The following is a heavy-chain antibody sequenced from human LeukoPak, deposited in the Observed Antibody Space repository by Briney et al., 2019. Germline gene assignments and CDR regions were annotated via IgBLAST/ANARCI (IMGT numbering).Heavy chain of an antibody. V-gene: IGHV3-49*04. CDR1: GFTFGDYA. D-gene: IGHD3-3*01. Sequence: GGSLRLSCTASGFTFGDYAMSWVRQTPGKGLEWVGFIRSKACGGTTEYAASVKGRFTISRDDSKSIAYLQMNSLKTEDTAVYYCTRGGGLGYDFWSGYYYFDYWGQGTLVTVSS. J-gene: IGHJ4*02. CDR3: TRGGGLGYDFWSGYYYFDY. CDR2: IRSKACGGTT.